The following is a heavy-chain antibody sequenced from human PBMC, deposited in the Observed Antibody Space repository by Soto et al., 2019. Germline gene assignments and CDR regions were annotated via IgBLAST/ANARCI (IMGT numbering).Heavy chain of an antibody. CDR1: GGSITSGNSYS. J-gene: IGHJ5*02. D-gene: IGHD3-10*01. V-gene: IGHV4-30-2*01. CDR3: ARAVAPYFGTWFDP. Sequence: SETLSLTCAVSGGSITSGNSYSWSWIRQPPGKGLEWIGSISHTGSTSYNPSLKSRLTMSVDKSRNQFSLRLSSVTAADMAVYYCARAVAPYFGTWFDPWGQGILVTVSS. CDR2: ISHTGST.